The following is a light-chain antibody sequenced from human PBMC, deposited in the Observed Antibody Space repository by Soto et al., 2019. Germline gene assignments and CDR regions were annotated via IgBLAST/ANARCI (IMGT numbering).Light chain of an antibody. J-gene: IGLJ2*01. CDR1: SSNVGGYNY. CDR2: DVT. Sequence: QSVLSQPRSVSGSPGQSVTISCTGTSSNVGGYNYVSWYQQLPGKAPKLMIYDVTERPSGVPDRFSGSKSGNTASLTISGLQAEDEADYYCCSYAGSYPFVVFGGGTKLTVL. CDR3: CSYAGSYPFVV. V-gene: IGLV2-11*01.